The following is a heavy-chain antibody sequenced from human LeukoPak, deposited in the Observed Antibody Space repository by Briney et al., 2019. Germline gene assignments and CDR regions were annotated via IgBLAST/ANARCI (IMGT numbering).Heavy chain of an antibody. D-gene: IGHD3-22*01. CDR1: GFTFTNYF. V-gene: IGHV3-21*01. CDR2: ISSSGGYI. CDR3: ARDETPTYYDRRDYSPDAFDI. Sequence: KPGGSLRLSCAASGFTFTNYFMNWVRQAPGKGLEWVSSISSSGGYIYYADSVKGRFTISRDNAENSLYLQMNSLRAEDTAVYYCARDETPTYYDRRDYSPDAFDIWGQGTMVTVSS. J-gene: IGHJ3*02.